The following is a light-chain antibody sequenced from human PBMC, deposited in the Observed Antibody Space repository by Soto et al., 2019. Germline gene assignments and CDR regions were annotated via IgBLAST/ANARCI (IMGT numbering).Light chain of an antibody. CDR3: QQRSN. J-gene: IGKJ5*01. CDR2: DAS. Sequence: EIVLTQSPATLSLSPGERATLSCRASQSVSSYLAWYQQKPGQAPRLLIYDASHRATGITARFSGSGSGTDFTLTISSLEPEDFAVYYCQQRSNFGQGTRLEIK. CDR1: QSVSSY. V-gene: IGKV3-11*01.